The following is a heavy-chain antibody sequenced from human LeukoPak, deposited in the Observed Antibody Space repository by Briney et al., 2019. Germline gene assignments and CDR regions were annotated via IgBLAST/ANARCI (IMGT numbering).Heavy chain of an antibody. CDR2: IKSKTDRGTT. D-gene: IGHD3-10*01. CDR3: TTEYGSGSTMVS. CDR1: GFTFSNAW. Sequence: GGSLRLSCAASGFTFSNAWMSWVRQAPGRGLEWVRCIKSKTDRGTTDYAAPVKGSFTISRDDSKNTLYLQMNSLKTEDTAVYYCTTEYGSGSTMVSWGQGALVTVSS. J-gene: IGHJ5*02. V-gene: IGHV3-15*01.